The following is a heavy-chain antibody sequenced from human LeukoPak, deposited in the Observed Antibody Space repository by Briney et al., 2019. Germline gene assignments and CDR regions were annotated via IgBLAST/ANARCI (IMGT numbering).Heavy chain of an antibody. Sequence: GGSLRLSCAASRFTFSSYWMHWVRQAPGKGLVWVSRTNSDGSSTTYADSVKGRFTISRDNAKNTLYLQMNSLRAEDTAVYYCARTTGSKNAFDIWGQGTMVTVSS. CDR1: RFTFSSYW. CDR3: ARTTGSKNAFDI. V-gene: IGHV3-74*01. J-gene: IGHJ3*02. CDR2: TNSDGSST. D-gene: IGHD1-26*01.